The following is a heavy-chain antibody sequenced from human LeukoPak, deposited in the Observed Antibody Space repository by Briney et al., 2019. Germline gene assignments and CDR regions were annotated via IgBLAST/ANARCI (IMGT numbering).Heavy chain of an antibody. Sequence: SETLSLTCTVSGGSLSSSDHYWSWIRQPPGKGLEWIAYIYYSGSTYYNPSLKSRVSISVDTSKNQFSLKLSSVTAADTAVYYCARLYSGTRPPDYWGQGTLVTVSS. V-gene: IGHV4-30-4*01. CDR3: ARLYSGTRPPDY. CDR2: IYYSGST. CDR1: GGSLSSSDHY. J-gene: IGHJ4*02. D-gene: IGHD3-10*01.